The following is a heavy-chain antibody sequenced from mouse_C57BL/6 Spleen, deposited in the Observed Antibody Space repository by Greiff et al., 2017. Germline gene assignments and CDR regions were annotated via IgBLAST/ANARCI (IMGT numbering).Heavy chain of an antibody. CDR3: ARKKDGYYDAMDY. V-gene: IGHV2-2*01. J-gene: IGHJ4*01. D-gene: IGHD2-3*01. Sequence: QVQLKESGPGLVQPSQSLSIICTVSGFSLTSYGVHWVRQSPGKGLEWLGVIWSGGSTDYNAAFISRLSISKDNSKSQVFFKMNSLQADDTAIYYCARKKDGYYDAMDYWGQGTSVTVSS. CDR2: IWSGGST. CDR1: GFSLTSYG.